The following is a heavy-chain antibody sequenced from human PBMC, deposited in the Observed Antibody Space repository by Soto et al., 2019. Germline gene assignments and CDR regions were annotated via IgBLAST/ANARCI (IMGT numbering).Heavy chain of an antibody. CDR3: AREGDFTIFGVVPYYYGMDV. CDR2: IKQDGSEK. V-gene: IGHV3-7*01. CDR1: GFTFSSYW. D-gene: IGHD3-3*01. J-gene: IGHJ6*02. Sequence: GGSLRLSCAASGFTFSSYWMSWVRQAPGKGLEWVANIKQDGSEKYYVDSVKGRFTISRDNAKNSLYLQMNSLRAEDTAVYYCAREGDFTIFGVVPYYYGMDVWGQGTTVTVSS.